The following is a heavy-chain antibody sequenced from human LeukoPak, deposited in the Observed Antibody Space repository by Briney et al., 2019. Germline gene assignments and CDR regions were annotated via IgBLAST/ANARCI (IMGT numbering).Heavy chain of an antibody. CDR3: ATNTAGYQYYYMDV. J-gene: IGHJ6*03. CDR2: ISSSSSTM. D-gene: IGHD5-18*01. V-gene: IGHV3-11*04. CDR1: GFTFSDYY. Sequence: RAGGSLRLSCAASGFTFSDYYMSWIRQAPGKGLEWVSYISSSSSTMYYADSVKGRFTISRDNAKNSLYLQMNSLRAEDTSVYYCATNTAGYQYYYMDVWGKGTTVTVSS.